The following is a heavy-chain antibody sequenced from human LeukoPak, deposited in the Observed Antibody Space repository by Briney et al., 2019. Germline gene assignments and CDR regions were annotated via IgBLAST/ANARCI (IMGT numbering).Heavy chain of an antibody. D-gene: IGHD1-26*01. V-gene: IGHV3-9*01. Sequence: GGSLRLSCAASGFTFDDYAMHWVRQAPGKGLEWVSGISWNSGSIGYADSVKGRFTISRDNSKHTLYLQMNSLRPEDTSVYYCARRGGSYYFDYWGQGTLVTVSS. CDR3: ARRGGSYYFDY. CDR2: ISWNSGSI. CDR1: GFTFDDYA. J-gene: IGHJ4*02.